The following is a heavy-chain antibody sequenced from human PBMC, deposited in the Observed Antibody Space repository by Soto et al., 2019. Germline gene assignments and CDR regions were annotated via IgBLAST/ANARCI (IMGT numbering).Heavy chain of an antibody. CDR1: GFTFSSYA. V-gene: IGHV3-23*01. CDR2: ISGSGGST. J-gene: IGHJ6*02. CDR3: AKVLISRYYYYGMDV. D-gene: IGHD3-3*02. Sequence: SLRLSCAASGFTFSSYAMSWVRQAPGKGLEWVSAISGSGGSTYYADSVKGRFTISRDNSKNTLYLQMNSLRAEDTAVYYCAKVLISRYYYYGMDVWGQGTTVTVSS.